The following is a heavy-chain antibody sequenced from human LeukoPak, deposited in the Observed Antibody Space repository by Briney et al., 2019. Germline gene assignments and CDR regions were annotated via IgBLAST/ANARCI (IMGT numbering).Heavy chain of an antibody. CDR3: AREGSSAFDI. J-gene: IGHJ3*02. D-gene: IGHD6-6*01. CDR1: RFTFSSYG. Sequence: PGGSLRLSCAASRFTFSSYGMSWVRQAPGKGLEWVSAISGNGGDTFYADSVKGRFTNSRDNSKNTLYLQMSSLRAEDTAVYYCAREGSSAFDIWGQGTMVTVSS. V-gene: IGHV3-23*01. CDR2: ISGNGGDT.